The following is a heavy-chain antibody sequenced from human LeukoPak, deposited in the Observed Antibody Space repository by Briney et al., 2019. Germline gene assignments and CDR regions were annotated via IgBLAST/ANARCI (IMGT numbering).Heavy chain of an antibody. D-gene: IGHD3-16*01. CDR3: ARYYYDYVWGSYSFDY. J-gene: IGHJ4*02. CDR2: IYTSGST. CDR1: GGSISGGGYY. V-gene: IGHV4-61*02. Sequence: PSETLSLTCTVSGGSISGGGYYWTWIRQPAGKGLEWIGRIYTSGSTNYNPSLKSRVTISVDTSKNQFSLKLSSVTAADTAVYYCARYYYDYVWGSYSFDYWGQGTLVTVSS.